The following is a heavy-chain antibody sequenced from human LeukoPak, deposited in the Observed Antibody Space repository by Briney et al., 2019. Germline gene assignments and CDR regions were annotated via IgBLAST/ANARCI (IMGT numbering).Heavy chain of an antibody. V-gene: IGHV3-7*01. Sequence: GGSLRLSCVGSGFTFTTYWMSWVRQAPGKGLEWVANIKQDGSEKYYVDSVKGRFTISRDNSKNTLYLQMNSLRAEDTAVYYCAKDFRYSGYDPYYFDYWGQGTLVTVSS. J-gene: IGHJ4*02. CDR2: IKQDGSEK. D-gene: IGHD5-12*01. CDR1: GFTFTTYW. CDR3: AKDFRYSGYDPYYFDY.